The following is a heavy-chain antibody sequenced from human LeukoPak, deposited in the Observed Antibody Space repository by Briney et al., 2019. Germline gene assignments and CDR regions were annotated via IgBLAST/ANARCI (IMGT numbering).Heavy chain of an antibody. V-gene: IGHV3-53*01. CDR1: GVTVSSNY. J-gene: IGHJ4*02. CDR2: IYSGGST. CDR3: ARGGNSALWY. Sequence: GGSLRLSCAASGVTVSSNYMSWVRQAPGKGLEWVSVIYSGGSTYHADSVKGRFTISRDNSKNTLYLQMNSLRAEDTAVYYCARGGNSALWYWGQGTLVTVSS. D-gene: IGHD4-23*01.